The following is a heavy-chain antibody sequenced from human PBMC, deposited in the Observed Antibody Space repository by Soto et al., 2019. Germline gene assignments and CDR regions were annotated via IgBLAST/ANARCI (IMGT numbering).Heavy chain of an antibody. CDR2: ISSSSSYI. V-gene: IGHV3-21*01. CDR1: GLTFSSYS. D-gene: IGHD6-6*01. CDR3: ARGRIAARRSY. Sequence: GGSLRLSCAASGLTFSSYSMNWVRQAPGKGLEWVSSISSSSSYIYYADSVKGRFTISRDNAKNSLYLQMNSLRAEDTAVYYCARGRIAARRSYWGQGTLVTVSS. J-gene: IGHJ4*02.